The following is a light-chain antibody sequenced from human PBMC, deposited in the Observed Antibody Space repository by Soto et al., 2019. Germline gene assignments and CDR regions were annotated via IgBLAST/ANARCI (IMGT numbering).Light chain of an antibody. J-gene: IGKJ2*01. CDR1: RDISDY. Sequence: DIQMTQSPSSLSASVGDTVTITCQASRDISDYLNWYQQRPGKPPKLLIYDASNLQTGFPSRFSGSGSGTHFTFTISSLQPEDIATYYCQQYDNLPPYTFGQGTKLDIK. V-gene: IGKV1-33*01. CDR3: QQYDNLPPYT. CDR2: DAS.